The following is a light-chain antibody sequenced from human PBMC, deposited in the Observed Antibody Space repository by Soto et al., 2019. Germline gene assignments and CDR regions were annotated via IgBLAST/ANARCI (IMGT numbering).Light chain of an antibody. Sequence: QSVLTQPASVSGSPGQSIAISCTGTSSDVGGYSYVSWYQQQPGKAPKLVISDVSNRPSGVSDRFSGSESGNTASLTISGLQTEVDADYYCASNTTSSTYVFGTGTKDTVL. CDR1: SSDVGGYSY. CDR2: DVS. J-gene: IGLJ1*01. V-gene: IGLV2-14*01. CDR3: ASNTTSSTYV.